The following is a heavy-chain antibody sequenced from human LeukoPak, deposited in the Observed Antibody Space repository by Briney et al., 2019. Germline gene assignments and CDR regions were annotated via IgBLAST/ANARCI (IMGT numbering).Heavy chain of an antibody. CDR2: IYYSGST. CDR1: GGSISSSSYY. D-gene: IGHD4-17*01. J-gene: IGHJ4*02. CDR3: ARLDYGDYVPTFDY. Sequence: SETLPLTCTVSGGSISSSSYYWGWIRQPPGKGLEWIGSIYYSGSTYYNPSLKSRVTISVDTSKNQFSLKLSSVTAADTAVYYCARLDYGDYVPTFDYWGQGTLVTVSS. V-gene: IGHV4-39*01.